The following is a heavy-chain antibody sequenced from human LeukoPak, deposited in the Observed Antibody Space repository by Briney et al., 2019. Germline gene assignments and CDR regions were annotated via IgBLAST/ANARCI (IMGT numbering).Heavy chain of an antibody. D-gene: IGHD5-24*01. J-gene: IGHJ4*02. CDR2: IIPIFGTA. CDR3: AETRDGYNAFDY. V-gene: IGHV1-69*13. CDR1: GGTFSSYA. Sequence: SVKVSCKASGGTFSSYAISWVRQAPGQGLEWMGGIIPIFGTANYAQKFQGRVTITADESTSTAYMELSSLRSEDTAVYYCAETRDGYNAFDYWGQGTLVTVSS.